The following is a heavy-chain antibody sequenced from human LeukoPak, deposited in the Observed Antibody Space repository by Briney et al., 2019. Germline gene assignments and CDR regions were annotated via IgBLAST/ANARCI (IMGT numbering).Heavy chain of an antibody. D-gene: IGHD3-10*01. CDR3: ARSQDGSGSYFYYFYIDV. J-gene: IGHJ6*03. Sequence: PGGSLRLSCTVSGFTVSSNYMSWVRQAPGKGLEWVSIFYRGGSTYYADSVKGRFTVSRDNSKNILYLQMNSLRAEDTAVYYCARSQDGSGSYFYYFYIDVWGKGTTV. CDR2: FYRGGST. V-gene: IGHV3-66*01. CDR1: GFTVSSNY.